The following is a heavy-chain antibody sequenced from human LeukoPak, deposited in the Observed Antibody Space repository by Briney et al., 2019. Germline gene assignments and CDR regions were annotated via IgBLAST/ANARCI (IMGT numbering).Heavy chain of an antibody. CDR2: ISSSSSYI. V-gene: IGHV3-21*01. Sequence: GGSLRLSCAASGFTFSSYSMSWVRQAPGKGLEWVSSISSSSSYIYYADSVKGRFTISRDNAKNSLYLQMNSLRAEDTAVYYCASPQDNDAFDIWGQGTMVTVSS. CDR1: GFTFSSYS. CDR3: ASPQDNDAFDI. J-gene: IGHJ3*02.